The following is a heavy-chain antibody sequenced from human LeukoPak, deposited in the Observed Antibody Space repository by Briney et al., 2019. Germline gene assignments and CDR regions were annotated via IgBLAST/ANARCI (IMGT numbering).Heavy chain of an antibody. CDR1: GFSDFTFSMSW. V-gene: IGHV3-7*02. CDR3: ARRNGMDV. Sequence: GGSLRLSCVVSGFSDFTFSMSWMNWVRQAPGKGLEWVANIRYDGGQTFYVDSVKGRFTIARDNAKNSLYLQMDSLRAEDTAVYYCARRNGMDVWGQGTTVTVSS. J-gene: IGHJ6*02. CDR2: IRYDGGQT.